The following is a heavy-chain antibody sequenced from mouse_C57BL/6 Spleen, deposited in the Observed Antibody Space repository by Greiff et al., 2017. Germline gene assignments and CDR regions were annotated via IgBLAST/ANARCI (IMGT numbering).Heavy chain of an antibody. CDR3: ARRSIYYYGSSSYFDY. V-gene: IGHV1-55*01. D-gene: IGHD1-1*01. CDR1: GYTFTSYW. J-gene: IGHJ2*01. Sequence: QVQLQQPGAELVKPGASVKMSCKASGYTFTSYWITWVKQRPGQGLEWIGDIYPGSGSTNYNEKFKSKATLTVDTSSSTAYMQLSSLTSEDSAVYYWARRSIYYYGSSSYFDYWGQGTTLTVSS. CDR2: IYPGSGST.